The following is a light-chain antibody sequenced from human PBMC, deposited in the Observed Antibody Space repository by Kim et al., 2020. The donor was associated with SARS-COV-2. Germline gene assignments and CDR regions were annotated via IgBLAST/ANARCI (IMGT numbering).Light chain of an antibody. J-gene: IGKJ1*01. CDR2: DAS. V-gene: IGKV1-5*01. CDR1: QSISSW. CDR3: QQYKSYSPWT. Sequence: SVGDRVTITCRASQSISSWLAWYQQKPGKAPTLLVYDASSLQSGVPPRFSGSGSGTEFTLTISRMQPDDFATYYCQQYKSYSPWTFGQGTKVDIK.